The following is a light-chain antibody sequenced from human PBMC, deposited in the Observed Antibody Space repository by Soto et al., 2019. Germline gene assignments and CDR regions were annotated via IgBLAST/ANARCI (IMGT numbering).Light chain of an antibody. CDR2: EVT. Sequence: QSALTQPASVSGSPGQSITMSCSGTSEDVGGYNYVSWYQHHPGKAPKLLIYEVTNRPSGLSDRFSGSKSGNMASLTISGLQAEDEADYYCSSYTSSNTHVFGTGTKLTVL. CDR3: SSYTSSNTHV. V-gene: IGLV2-14*01. CDR1: SEDVGGYNY. J-gene: IGLJ1*01.